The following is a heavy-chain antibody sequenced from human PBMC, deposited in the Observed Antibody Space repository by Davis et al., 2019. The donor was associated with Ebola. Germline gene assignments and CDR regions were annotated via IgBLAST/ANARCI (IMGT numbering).Heavy chain of an antibody. CDR2: ISWNGDIT. Sequence: GGSLRLSCAASGFTFDNYGMGWVRLAPGKGLECISGISWNGDITRYADSVKGRFTISRDNAKNSLYLQMNSLRAEDAALYYCARRVYDSRGNYYFDYWGQGTLVTVSS. V-gene: IGHV3-20*04. J-gene: IGHJ4*02. CDR3: ARRVYDSRGNYYFDY. CDR1: GFTFDNYG. D-gene: IGHD3-22*01.